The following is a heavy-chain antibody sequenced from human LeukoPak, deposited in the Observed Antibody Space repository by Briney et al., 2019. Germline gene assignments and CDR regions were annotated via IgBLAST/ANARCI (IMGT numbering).Heavy chain of an antibody. CDR1: GGSISSSSYY. V-gene: IGHV4-39*07. CDR3: ARARIAAAGTIDAFDI. D-gene: IGHD6-13*01. J-gene: IGHJ3*02. Sequence: SETLSPTCTVSGGSISSSSYYWGWIRQPPGKGLEWIGSIYYSGSTYYNPSLKSRVTISVDTSKNQFSLKLSSVTAADTAVYYCARARIAAAGTIDAFDIWGQGTMVTVSS. CDR2: IYYSGST.